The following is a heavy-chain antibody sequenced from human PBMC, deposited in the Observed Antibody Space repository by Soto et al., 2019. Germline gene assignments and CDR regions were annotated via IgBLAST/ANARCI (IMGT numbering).Heavy chain of an antibody. V-gene: IGHV1-18*01. CDR3: ARDGAHYCDSRGYPQDY. D-gene: IGHD3-22*01. CDR1: GYTFTSYG. Sequence: QVQLVQSGAEVKKPGASVKVSCKASGYTFTSYGISWVRQAPGQGLEWMGWISAYNGNTNYAQKLQGRVTITTDTSTSTGYMELRSLSSDDTAVYYCARDGAHYCDSRGYPQDYWGQGTLVTVSS. CDR2: ISAYNGNT. J-gene: IGHJ4*02.